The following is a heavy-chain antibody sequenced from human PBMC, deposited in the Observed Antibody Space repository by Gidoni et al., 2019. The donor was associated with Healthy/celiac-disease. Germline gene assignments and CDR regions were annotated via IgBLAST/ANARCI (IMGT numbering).Heavy chain of an antibody. Sequence: QVQLVQSGAEVKKPGASVKVSCKASGYTFTSSDINWVRQATGQGLECMGWMNPNSGNTGYAQKFQGRVTMTRNTSISTAYMELSSLRSEDTAVYYCARASLRYFDWLLENFDYWGQGTLVTVSS. D-gene: IGHD3-9*01. CDR2: MNPNSGNT. V-gene: IGHV1-8*01. CDR3: ARASLRYFDWLLENFDY. J-gene: IGHJ4*02. CDR1: GYTFTSSD.